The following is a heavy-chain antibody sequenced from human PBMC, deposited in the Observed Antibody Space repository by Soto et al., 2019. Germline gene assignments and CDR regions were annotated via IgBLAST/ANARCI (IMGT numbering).Heavy chain of an antibody. CDR1: GYTFTSYY. V-gene: IGHV1-46*03. CDR3: VSSLYYYDSSGYYPSVMDV. J-gene: IGHJ6*02. D-gene: IGHD3-22*01. Sequence: ASVKVSCKASGYTFTSYYMHWVRQAPGQGLEWMGIINPSGGSTSYAQKFQGRVTMTRDTSTSTVYMELSSLRSEDTAVYYCVSSLYYYDSSGYYPSVMDVWGQGTTVTVSS. CDR2: INPSGGST.